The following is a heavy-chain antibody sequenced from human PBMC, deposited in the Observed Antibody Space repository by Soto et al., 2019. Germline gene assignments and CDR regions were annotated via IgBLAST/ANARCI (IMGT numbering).Heavy chain of an antibody. CDR1: GFTFSSYA. CDR2: ISGSGGST. Sequence: GGSLRLSCAASGFTFSSYAMSWVRQAPGKGLEWVSAISGSGGSTYYADSVKGRFTISRDNSKNTLYLQMNSLRAGDTAVYYCAKGSVVVPAALRLGDYYFDYWGQGTLVTVSS. D-gene: IGHD2-2*01. J-gene: IGHJ4*02. V-gene: IGHV3-23*01. CDR3: AKGSVVVPAALRLGDYYFDY.